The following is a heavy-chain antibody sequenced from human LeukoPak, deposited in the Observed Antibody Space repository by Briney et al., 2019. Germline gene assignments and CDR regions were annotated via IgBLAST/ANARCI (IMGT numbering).Heavy chain of an antibody. J-gene: IGHJ4*02. CDR1: GFTVSSNY. D-gene: IGHD3-22*01. CDR2: IFIGGGT. Sequence: VGSLRLSCAASGFTVSSNYMSWVRQAPGKGLEWVSVIFIGGGTYYADSVKGRFTISRQDSKNTLYLQMNSLRAEDTAVYYCASHYDSSGYHSADYWGQGTLVSPSS. CDR3: ASHYDSSGYHSADY. V-gene: IGHV3-53*01.